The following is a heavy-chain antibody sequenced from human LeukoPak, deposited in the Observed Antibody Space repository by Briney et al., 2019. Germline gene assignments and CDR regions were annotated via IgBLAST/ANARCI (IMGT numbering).Heavy chain of an antibody. Sequence: PGGSLRLSCAASGFTFSSYAMSWVRQAPGKGLEWVSDISGSGGKTYYADSVKGRFTISRDNSKNTLYLQMNSLRGEDTAVYYCAKEEREGSGWSFDYWGQGTLVTVSS. J-gene: IGHJ4*02. CDR1: GFTFSSYA. D-gene: IGHD6-19*01. CDR3: AKEEREGSGWSFDY. V-gene: IGHV3-23*01. CDR2: ISGSGGKT.